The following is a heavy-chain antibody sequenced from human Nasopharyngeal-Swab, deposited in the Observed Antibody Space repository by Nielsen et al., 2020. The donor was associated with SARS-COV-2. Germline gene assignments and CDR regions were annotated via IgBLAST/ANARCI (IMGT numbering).Heavy chain of an antibody. V-gene: IGHV4-39*01. CDR1: GGSISSSSYY. Sequence: SETLSPTCTVSGGSISSSSYYWGWIRQPPGKGLEWIGSIYYSGSTYYNPSLKSRVTISVDTSKNQFSLKLSSVTAADTAVYYCARRLVVTPGPFDYWGQGTLVTVSS. J-gene: IGHJ4*02. CDR2: IYYSGST. D-gene: IGHD4-23*01. CDR3: ARRLVVTPGPFDY.